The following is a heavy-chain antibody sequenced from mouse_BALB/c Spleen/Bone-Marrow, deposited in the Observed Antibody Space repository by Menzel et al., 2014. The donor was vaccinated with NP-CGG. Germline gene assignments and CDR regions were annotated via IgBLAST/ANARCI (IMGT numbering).Heavy chain of an antibody. CDR1: GFTFSSYG. CDR3: ASPQRYYAMDY. CDR2: ISSGGSHT. Sequence: EVQLVESGGDLVKPGGSLKLSCAASGFTFSSYGMSWGRQTPDKRLEWVATISSGGSHTHYPDSVKGRFTISRDNAKNTLCLQMSSLKSEDTAMYYCASPQRYYAMDYWGQGTAVTVSS. V-gene: IGHV5-6*01. J-gene: IGHJ4*01.